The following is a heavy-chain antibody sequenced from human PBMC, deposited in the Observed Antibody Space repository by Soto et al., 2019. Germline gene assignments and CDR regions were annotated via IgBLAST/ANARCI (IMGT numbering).Heavy chain of an antibody. CDR2: IWYDGSNK. J-gene: IGHJ4*02. CDR3: ARAGYSGYDLTFDY. V-gene: IGHV3-33*01. D-gene: IGHD5-12*01. CDR1: GFTFSNFG. Sequence: HPGGSLRLSCAASGFTFSNFGMHWVRQAPGKGLEWVALIWYDGSNKYYADSVKGRFTISRDNSKNTLYLQMDSLRAEDTAMYYCARAGYSGYDLTFDYWGQGALVTVS.